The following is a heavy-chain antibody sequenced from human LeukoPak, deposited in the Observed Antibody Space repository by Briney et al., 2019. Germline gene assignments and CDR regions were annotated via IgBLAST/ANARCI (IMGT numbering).Heavy chain of an antibody. V-gene: IGHV1-69*05. CDR2: IIPIFGTA. Sequence: SVKVSCKASGYTFTSYGISWVRQAPGQGLEWMGRIIPIFGTANYAQKFQGRVTITTDESTSTAYMELSSLRSEDTAVYYCAREGAGDIVVVPAAMPFDPWGQGTLVTVSS. J-gene: IGHJ5*02. CDR3: AREGAGDIVVVPAAMPFDP. CDR1: GYTFTSYG. D-gene: IGHD2-2*01.